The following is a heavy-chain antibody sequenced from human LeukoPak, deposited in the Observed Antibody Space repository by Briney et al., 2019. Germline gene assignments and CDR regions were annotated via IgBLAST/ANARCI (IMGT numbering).Heavy chain of an antibody. CDR1: GFTFSSYS. J-gene: IGHJ4*02. D-gene: IGHD5-24*01. CDR2: ISSSSSYI. V-gene: IGHV3-21*01. Sequence: GGSLRLSCAASGFTFSSYSMNWVRQAPGKGLEWVSSISSSSSYIYYADSVKGRFTISRDNAKNSLYLQMNSLRAEDTAVYYCARDAEMATISFYFDYWGQGTLVTVSS. CDR3: ARDAEMATISFYFDY.